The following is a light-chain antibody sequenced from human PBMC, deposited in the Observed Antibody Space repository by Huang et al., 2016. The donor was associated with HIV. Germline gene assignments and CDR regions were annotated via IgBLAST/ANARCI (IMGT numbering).Light chain of an antibody. J-gene: IGKJ1*01. CDR1: QGMCTY. CDR2: AAS. Sequence: DIKMTQSTSSLSASIGDRITISCRASQGMCTYLAWYQHKTGKVPNLLIYAASTLQSGVPSRFSGSGSGTNFTLTICSLQPEDVASYYCQKYNNVPRTFGHGTKVEIK. CDR3: QKYNNVPRT. V-gene: IGKV1-27*01.